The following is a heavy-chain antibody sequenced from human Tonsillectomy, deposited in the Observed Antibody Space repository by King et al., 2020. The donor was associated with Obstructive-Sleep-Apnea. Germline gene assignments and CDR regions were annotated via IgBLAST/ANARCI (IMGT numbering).Heavy chain of an antibody. CDR3: TTESFRCSGGSCYGRRVYWYFDL. Sequence: VQLVESGGGLVKPGGSLRLSCAASGFTFSNAWMSWVRQAPGKGLEWVGRIKSKTDGGTADYAAPVKGRFTISRDDSKNTRYLQMNSLKTEDTAVYYCTTESFRCSGGSCYGRRVYWYFDLWGSGTLVTVSS. J-gene: IGHJ2*01. CDR1: GFTFSNAW. V-gene: IGHV3-15*01. D-gene: IGHD2-15*01. CDR2: IKSKTDGGTA.